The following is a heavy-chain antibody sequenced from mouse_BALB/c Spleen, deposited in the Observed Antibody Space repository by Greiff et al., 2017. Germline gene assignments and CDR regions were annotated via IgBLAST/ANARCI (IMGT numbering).Heavy chain of an antibody. D-gene: IGHD2-3*01. CDR3: ASGDGYYRY. CDR1: GFTFSSYA. CDR2: ISSGGST. Sequence: EVQRVESGGGLVKPGGSLKLSCAASGFTFSSYAMAWVRQTPENRLEWVASISSGGSTSYPDSVKGRFTISRDNARYIMYLQMSSLRSEDTAMYYCASGDGYYRYWGQGTTLTVSS. V-gene: IGHV5-6-5*01. J-gene: IGHJ2*01.